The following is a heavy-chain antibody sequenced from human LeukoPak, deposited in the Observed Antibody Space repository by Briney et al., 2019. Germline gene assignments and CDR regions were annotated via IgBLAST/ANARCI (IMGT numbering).Heavy chain of an antibody. CDR1: GGSFSGYY. J-gene: IGHJ2*01. Sequence: ASETLSLTCAVYGGSFSGYYWSWIRQPPGKGLEWIGEINHSGSTNYNPSLKSRVTISVDTSKNQFSLKLSSVTAADTAVYYCARGDYYDSSGPEHWYFDLWGRGTLVTVSS. V-gene: IGHV4-34*01. CDR2: INHSGST. D-gene: IGHD3-22*01. CDR3: ARGDYYDSSGPEHWYFDL.